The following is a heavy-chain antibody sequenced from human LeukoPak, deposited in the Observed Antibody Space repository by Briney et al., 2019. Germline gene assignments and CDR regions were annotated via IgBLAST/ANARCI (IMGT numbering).Heavy chain of an antibody. V-gene: IGHV1-18*04. D-gene: IGHD3-22*01. CDR2: ISAYNGNT. CDR3: ARDDRSGYYDD. J-gene: IGHJ4*02. Sequence: ASVKVSCKASGYTFTSYYMHWVRQASGQGLEWMGWISAYNGNTNNAQKFQGRVTVTTDTSTSTAYMELRSLRSDDTAVYYCARDDRSGYYDDWGQGTLVTVSS. CDR1: GYTFTSYY.